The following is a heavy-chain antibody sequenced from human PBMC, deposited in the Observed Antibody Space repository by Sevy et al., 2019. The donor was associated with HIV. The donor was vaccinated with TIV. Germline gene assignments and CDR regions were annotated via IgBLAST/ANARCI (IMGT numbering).Heavy chain of an antibody. CDR3: ASQPGYRSTYYGFSLSRTFDS. J-gene: IGHJ4*02. V-gene: IGHV4-39*01. CDR2: IYHSGNT. Sequence: SDTLSLTCSVSGGSITSNNYYWGWIRQPPGKGLEWIGRIYHSGNTYYNPSLKSRVTVSVDTSRSHFSLKVTSVAASDTAVYFCASQPGYRSTYYGFSLSRTFDSWGPGTLVTVSS. D-gene: IGHD6-19*01. CDR1: GGSITSNNYY.